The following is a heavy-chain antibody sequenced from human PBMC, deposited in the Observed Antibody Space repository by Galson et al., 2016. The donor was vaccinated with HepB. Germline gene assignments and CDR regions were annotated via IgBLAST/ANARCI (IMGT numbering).Heavy chain of an antibody. D-gene: IGHD4-11*01. V-gene: IGHV4-59*08. CDR3: ARAGLLTKASFDC. J-gene: IGHJ4*02. CDR2: IYYSGST. CDR1: GGSISPYY. Sequence: SETLSLTCTVSGGSISPYYWIWIRQPPGKGLQWIGYIYYSGSTNYNPSLKSRVTISAGMPTDLLSLKLTSLTAADTAVYYCARAGLLTKASFDCWGQGTLVAVSS.